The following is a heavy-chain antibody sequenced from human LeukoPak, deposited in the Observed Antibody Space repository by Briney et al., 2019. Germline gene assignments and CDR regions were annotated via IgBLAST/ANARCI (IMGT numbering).Heavy chain of an antibody. D-gene: IGHD7-27*01. CDR3: ARDKLGNLPAY. Sequence: ASVKVSCKASGYTFTTHGISWVRQAPGQGLEWMGWISAYNGNTNYPQKLQGRVTMTTDTSTSTAYMELRSLRSDDTAVYYCARDKLGNLPAYWGQGTLVTVSS. CDR2: ISAYNGNT. V-gene: IGHV1-18*01. CDR1: GYTFTTHG. J-gene: IGHJ4*02.